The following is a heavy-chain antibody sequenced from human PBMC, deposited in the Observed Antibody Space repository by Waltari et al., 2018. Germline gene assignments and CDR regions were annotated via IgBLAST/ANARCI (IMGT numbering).Heavy chain of an antibody. Sequence: QVPLVQSGPDVKQPGASVTSPCKLSGSPLPHFSLPCVQQAPGKGLEWMGGFDPEDGETSYEQKFQGRVTMTEDTSTDTAYMELSSLRSEDTAVYYCATVGGGYYGSGSYDDYWGQGTLVTVSS. J-gene: IGHJ4*02. CDR1: GSPLPHFS. CDR3: ATVGGGYYGSGSYDDY. CDR2: FDPEDGET. V-gene: IGHV1-24*01. D-gene: IGHD3-10*01.